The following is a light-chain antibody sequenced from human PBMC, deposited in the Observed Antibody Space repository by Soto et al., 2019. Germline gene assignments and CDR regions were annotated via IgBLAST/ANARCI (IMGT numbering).Light chain of an antibody. CDR3: QQHGTSPIT. CDR1: QSVSSN. J-gene: IGKJ5*01. V-gene: IGKV3-20*01. CDR2: GDS. Sequence: EIVMTQPPATLSVSPGERATLPCRASQSVSSNLAWYQQKPGQAPRIVIFGDSSRATGIPDRLSGSGSGTDLTLTISRLEPEDCAVYYCQQHGTSPITCGQGTRLEIK.